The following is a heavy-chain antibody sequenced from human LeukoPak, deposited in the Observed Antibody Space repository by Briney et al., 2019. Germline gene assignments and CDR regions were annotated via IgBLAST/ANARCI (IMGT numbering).Heavy chain of an antibody. CDR1: GFTFSSYG. V-gene: IGHV3-33*06. J-gene: IGHJ4*02. CDR2: IWYDGSNK. D-gene: IGHD2-15*01. CDR3: AKGGDIVVVVAATRFDY. Sequence: PGGSLRLSCAASGFTFSSYGMHWVRQAPDKGLEWVAVIWYDGSNKYYADSVKGRFTISRDNSKNTLYLQMNSLRAEDTAVYYCAKGGDIVVVVAATRFDYWGQGTLVTVSS.